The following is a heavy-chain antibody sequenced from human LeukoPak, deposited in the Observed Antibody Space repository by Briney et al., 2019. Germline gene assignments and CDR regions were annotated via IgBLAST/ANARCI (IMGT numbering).Heavy chain of an antibody. J-gene: IGHJ4*02. CDR2: INPKSGGT. CDR1: GYTFTVYN. CDR3: ARAAQGYYSERSGYRPEY. V-gene: IGHV1-2*02. D-gene: IGHD3-22*01. Sequence: ASVKVSCKTSGYTFTVYNMHWVRQAPGQGLEWMGWINPKSGGTKYAQKFQGRVTMTRDTSISTAYMELSRLRSDDTAVYYCARAAQGYYSERSGYRPEYWGQGTLVTVSS.